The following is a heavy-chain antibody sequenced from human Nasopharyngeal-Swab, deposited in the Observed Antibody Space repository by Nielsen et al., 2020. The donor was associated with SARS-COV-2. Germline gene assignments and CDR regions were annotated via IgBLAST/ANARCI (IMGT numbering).Heavy chain of an antibody. V-gene: IGHV4-39*01. D-gene: IGHD3-22*01. CDR3: ASPSLEGVGNSSGYSYGMDV. Sequence: SETLSLTCSVPGGSIRSSSYYWGWIRQPPGKGLEWIGSIFYSGSTYYNPSLKSRVTISVDTSKNQFSLKLSSVTAADTAVYYCASPSLEGVGNSSGYSYGMDVWGQGTTVTVSS. CDR1: GGSIRSSSYY. CDR2: IFYSGST. J-gene: IGHJ6*02.